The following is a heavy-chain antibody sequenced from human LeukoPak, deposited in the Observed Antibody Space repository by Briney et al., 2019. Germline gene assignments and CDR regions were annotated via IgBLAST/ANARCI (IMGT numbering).Heavy chain of an antibody. CDR1: GVSISSSNSY. Sequence: SETLSLTCTVSGVSISSSNSYWGWIRQPPGKGLEWIGSIYYSGNTYYNASLKSRVTISIDTSKNQFSLKLTSVTAADTAVYYCARQTGSGLFILPGGQGTLVTVSS. J-gene: IGHJ4*02. CDR3: ARQTGSGLFILP. V-gene: IGHV4-39*01. D-gene: IGHD3/OR15-3a*01. CDR2: IYYSGNT.